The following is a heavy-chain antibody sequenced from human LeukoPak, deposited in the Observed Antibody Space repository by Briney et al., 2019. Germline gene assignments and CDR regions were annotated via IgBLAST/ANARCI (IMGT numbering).Heavy chain of an antibody. D-gene: IGHD6-25*01. CDR1: GFTFRSYD. CDR2: ISYDGSNE. Sequence: GGSLRLSCAASGFTFRSYDMHWVRQVPGKGLEWVAVISYDGSNEDYADSVKGRLTISRDNSKNTLYLQMNSLRAEDTAVYYCARSAAAAPYYFHYWGQGTLVTVSS. V-gene: IGHV3-30-3*01. CDR3: ARSAAAAPYYFHY. J-gene: IGHJ4*02.